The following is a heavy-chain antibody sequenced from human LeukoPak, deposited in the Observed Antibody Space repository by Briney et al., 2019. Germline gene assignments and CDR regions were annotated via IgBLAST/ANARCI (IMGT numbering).Heavy chain of an antibody. Sequence: GGSLRLSCAASGFTFSSYAMSWVRQAPGKGLEWVSYISPSATTIYYADSVRGRFTISRDNAKNSLYLQMNSLRAEDTAVYYCAREYSSSSGRSFDYWGQGTLVTVSS. CDR2: ISPSATTI. CDR1: GFTFSSYA. CDR3: AREYSSSSGRSFDY. D-gene: IGHD6-6*01. V-gene: IGHV3-48*01. J-gene: IGHJ4*02.